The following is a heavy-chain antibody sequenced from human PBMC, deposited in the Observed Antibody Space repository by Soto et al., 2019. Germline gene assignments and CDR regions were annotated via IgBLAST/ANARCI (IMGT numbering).Heavy chain of an antibody. CDR2: IYHSGST. Sequence: SETLSLTXAVSGGSISSGGYSWSWIRQPPGKGLEWIGYIYHSGSTYYNPSLKSRVTISADRSKNQFSLKLSSVTAADTAVYYCATVTTVFSAFDIWGQGTMVTVSS. D-gene: IGHD4-4*01. CDR3: ATVTTVFSAFDI. J-gene: IGHJ3*02. V-gene: IGHV4-30-2*01. CDR1: GGSISSGGYS.